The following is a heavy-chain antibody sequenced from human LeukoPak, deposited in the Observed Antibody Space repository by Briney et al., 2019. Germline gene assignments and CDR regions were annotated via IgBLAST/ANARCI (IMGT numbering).Heavy chain of an antibody. CDR2: IFYSGST. CDR1: GASISSYY. V-gene: IGHV4-59*08. Sequence: SETLSLTCSVSGASISSYYWSWIRQPPGKGLEWIGYIFYSGSTNYNPSLTSRVTISVDLSTNQFSLKLRSVTAADTAVYYCARGAMVRGVINWGQGTLVTVSS. J-gene: IGHJ4*02. D-gene: IGHD3-10*01. CDR3: ARGAMVRGVIN.